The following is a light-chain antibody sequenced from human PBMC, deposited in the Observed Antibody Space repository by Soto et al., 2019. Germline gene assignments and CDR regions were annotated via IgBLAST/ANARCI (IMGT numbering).Light chain of an antibody. J-gene: IGKJ3*01. CDR2: GAC. Sequence: EIVLTQSPGTLSLSPGERATLSCRASQSVSSNYLAWYQQKHGQAPRLLIYGACSRATGIPDRFSGSASGTDFTLTISRLEPEDFAVYYCQQYGSSPFTFGPGTKVDIK. V-gene: IGKV3-20*01. CDR1: QSVSSNY. CDR3: QQYGSSPFT.